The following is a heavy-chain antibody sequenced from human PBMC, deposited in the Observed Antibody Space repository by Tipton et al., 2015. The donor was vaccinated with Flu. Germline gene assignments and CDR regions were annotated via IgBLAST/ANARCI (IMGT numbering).Heavy chain of an antibody. V-gene: IGHV4-59*12. D-gene: IGHD2-2*01. CDR2: SYNSAYT. CDR1: GGSIGSYY. Sequence: LRLSCTVSGGSIGSYYWNWIRQPPGKGLEWIGYSYNSAYTKYSPSLESRVTISADTPKKQFSLQLRSVTAADTAVYYCARDPSLGMPDYFDYWGQGTLVTASS. CDR3: ARDPSLGMPDYFDY. J-gene: IGHJ4*02.